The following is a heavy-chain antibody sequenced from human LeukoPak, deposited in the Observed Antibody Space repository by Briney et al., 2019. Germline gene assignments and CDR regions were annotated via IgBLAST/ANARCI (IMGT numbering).Heavy chain of an antibody. V-gene: IGHV4-4*09. D-gene: IGHD3-22*01. J-gene: IGHJ4*02. CDR2: IYTSGST. CDR3: AGSPDTYYYDSSGYYDPYYFDY. CDR1: GGSISSYY. Sequence: SETLSLTCTVSGGSISSYYWSWIRQPPGKGLEWIGYIYTSGSTNYNPSLKSRVTISVDTSKNQFSLKLSSVTAADTAVYYCAGSPDTYYYDSSGYYDPYYFDYWGQGTLVTVSS.